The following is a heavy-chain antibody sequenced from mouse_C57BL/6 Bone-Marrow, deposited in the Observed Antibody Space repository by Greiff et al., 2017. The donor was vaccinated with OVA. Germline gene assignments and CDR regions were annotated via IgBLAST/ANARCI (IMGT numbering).Heavy chain of an antibody. CDR2: IDPENGDT. CDR1: GFNIKDDY. D-gene: IGHD6-5*01. CDR3: TSYVNFDY. V-gene: IGHV14-4*01. J-gene: IGHJ2*01. Sequence: SGAELVRPGASVKLSCTASGFNIKDDYMHWVKQRPEQGLEWIGWIDPENGDTEYASKFQGKATITADTSSNTAYLQLSSLTSEDTAVYYCTSYVNFDYWGQGTTLTVSS.